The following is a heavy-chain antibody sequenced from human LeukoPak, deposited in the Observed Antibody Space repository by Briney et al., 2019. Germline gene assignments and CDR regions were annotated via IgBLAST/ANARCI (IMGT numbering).Heavy chain of an antibody. CDR1: VDSVSSNSAV. J-gene: IGHJ4*02. CDR3: ARATLHHTCGSGTSFDY. Sequence: SQTLSLTCAICVDSVSSNSAVGKWIRQSPSRVVEWLVRTYYRSDWSNDYALSVQSRITIDPHTSKNQFSLPLNSVTPEDTAVYDCARATLHHTCGSGTSFDYWGQGTLVTVSS. V-gene: IGHV6-1*01. CDR2: TYYRSDWSN. D-gene: IGHD3-10*01.